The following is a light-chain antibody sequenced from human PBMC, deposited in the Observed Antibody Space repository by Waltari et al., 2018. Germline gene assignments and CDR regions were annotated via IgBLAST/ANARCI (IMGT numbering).Light chain of an antibody. Sequence: IQLTQSPSSLSASVGDRVTLTCRASQGISSWLAWYQQKPGKAPKLLIYAAFTLQRGVPSRFSGSGSGTDFTLTISSLQPEDFATYYCQQDKSFPHTFGQGTQLEIK. CDR3: QQDKSFPHT. V-gene: IGKV1-12*01. J-gene: IGKJ5*01. CDR2: AAF. CDR1: QGISSW.